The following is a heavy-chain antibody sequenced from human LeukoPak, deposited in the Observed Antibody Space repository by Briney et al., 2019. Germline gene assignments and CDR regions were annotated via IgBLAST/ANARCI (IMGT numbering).Heavy chain of an antibody. J-gene: IGHJ6*02. Sequence: GGSLRLSCAAFGFTFSSYWMSWVRQAPGKGREWVANIKQDGSEKNYVDSVKGRFTISRDNAKNSLYLQMNSLRAEDTAVYYCARATAVTGDYYYYGMDVWGQGTTVTVSS. CDR3: ARATAVTGDYYYYGMDV. CDR1: GFTFSSYW. V-gene: IGHV3-7*01. D-gene: IGHD4-11*01. CDR2: IKQDGSEK.